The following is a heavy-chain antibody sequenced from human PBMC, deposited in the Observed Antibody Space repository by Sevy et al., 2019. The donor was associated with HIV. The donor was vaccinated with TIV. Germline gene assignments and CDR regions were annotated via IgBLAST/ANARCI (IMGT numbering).Heavy chain of an antibody. J-gene: IGHJ4*02. D-gene: IGHD3-9*01. V-gene: IGHV3-30*18. CDR3: AKDILGDNSPWFFFDY. CDR2: ISFDGRNT. CDR1: GFTFRSYG. Sequence: GGSLRLSCAGSGFTFRSYGIHWVRQSPGKGLEWVAFISFDGRNTYSADSVKGRFTVSRDNSNNSVYLQMNNLRTEETAMYYCAKDILGDNSPWFFFDYWGQGTQVTVSS.